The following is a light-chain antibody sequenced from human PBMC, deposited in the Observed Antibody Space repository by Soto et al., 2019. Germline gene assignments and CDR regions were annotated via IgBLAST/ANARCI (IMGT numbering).Light chain of an antibody. CDR2: RNN. CDR3: AAWDDSLSGVV. CDR1: SSNIGSNY. V-gene: IGLV1-47*01. Sequence: QPVLTQPPSASGTPGQRVTISCSGSSSNIGSNYVFWYQKLPGTAPKLLIYRNNQRPSGVPDRFSGSKSGTSASLAISGLRSGDEADYYCAAWDDSLSGVVFGGGTKLTVL. J-gene: IGLJ2*01.